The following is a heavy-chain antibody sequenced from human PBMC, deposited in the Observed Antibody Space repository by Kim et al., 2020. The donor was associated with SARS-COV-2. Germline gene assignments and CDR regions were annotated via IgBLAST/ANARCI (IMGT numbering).Heavy chain of an antibody. V-gene: IGHV1-69*04. D-gene: IGHD5-12*01. CDR2: IIPILGIA. Sequence: SVKVSCKASGGTFSSYAISWVRQAPGQGLEWMGRIIPILGIANYAQKFQGRVTITADKSTSTAYVELSSLRSEDTAVYYCARGFVDIVATISYGMDVWGQGTTVTVSS. J-gene: IGHJ6*02. CDR1: GGTFSSYA. CDR3: ARGFVDIVATISYGMDV.